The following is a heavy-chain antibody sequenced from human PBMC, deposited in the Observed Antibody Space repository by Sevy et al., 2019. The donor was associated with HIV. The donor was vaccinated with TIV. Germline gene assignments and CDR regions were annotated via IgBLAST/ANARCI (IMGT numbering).Heavy chain of an antibody. Sequence: LSLTCAASGFPFSSYAMSWVRQAPGRGLEWVSTLIGGGRRTYYADSVKGRFTISRDNAKNSLYLQMNSLRAEDTAVYYCARTGPPGYYYDSSGSDYWGQGTLVTVSS. D-gene: IGHD3-22*01. J-gene: IGHJ4*02. CDR2: LIGGGRRT. CDR3: ARTGPPGYYYDSSGSDY. V-gene: IGHV3-23*01. CDR1: GFPFSSYA.